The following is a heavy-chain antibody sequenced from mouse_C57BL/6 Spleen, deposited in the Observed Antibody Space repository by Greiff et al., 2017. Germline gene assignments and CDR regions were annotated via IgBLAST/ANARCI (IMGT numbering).Heavy chain of an antibody. CDR3: ARRSGTYYFDD. J-gene: IGHJ2*01. D-gene: IGHD4-1*01. Sequence: QVQLQQPGAELVRPGSSVKLSCKASGYTFTSYWMDWVKQRPGQGLEWIGNIYPSDSETHYNQKFKDKATLTVDKSSSTAYMQLSSLTSEDSAVYYCARRSGTYYFDDWGQGTTLTVSS. V-gene: IGHV1-61*01. CDR1: GYTFTSYW. CDR2: IYPSDSET.